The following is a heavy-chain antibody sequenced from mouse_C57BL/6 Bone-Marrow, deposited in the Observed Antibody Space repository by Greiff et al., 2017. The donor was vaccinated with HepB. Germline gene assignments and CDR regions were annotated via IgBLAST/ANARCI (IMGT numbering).Heavy chain of an antibody. CDR1: GYTFTDYE. D-gene: IGHD2-4*01. CDR2: IDPETGGT. J-gene: IGHJ2*01. V-gene: IGHV1-15*01. CDR3: TRAGGLRRNFDY. Sequence: QVQLKESGAELVRPGASVTLSCKASGYTFTDYEMHWVKQTPVHGLEWIGAIDPETGGTAYNQKFKGKAILTADKSSSTAYMELRSLTSEDSAVYYCTRAGGLRRNFDYWGQGTTLTVSS.